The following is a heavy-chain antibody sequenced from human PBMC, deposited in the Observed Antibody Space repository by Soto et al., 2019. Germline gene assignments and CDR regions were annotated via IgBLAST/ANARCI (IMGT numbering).Heavy chain of an antibody. J-gene: IGHJ3*02. CDR1: GFTFSSYA. D-gene: IGHD4-17*01. V-gene: IGHV3-23*01. Sequence: GGSLRLSCAASGFTFSSYAMSWVRQAPGKGLEWVSAFSGRGGSTYYADPLKGRFTISRENSKNTLYLQMNSLRAEDTAVYYCAKGSDYGDYLGSAFDIWGQGTMVTVSS. CDR3: AKGSDYGDYLGSAFDI. CDR2: FSGRGGST.